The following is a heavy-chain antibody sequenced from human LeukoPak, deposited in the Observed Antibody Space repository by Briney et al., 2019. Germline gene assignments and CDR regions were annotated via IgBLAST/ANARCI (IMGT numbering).Heavy chain of an antibody. CDR2: IYFSGST. Sequence: SETLSLTCTVSGGSISSYYWSWIRQPPGKGLEWIGYIYFSGSTNYNPSLKSRVTISVDTSKNQFSLKMSSVTAADTAVYYCARDGYSGNDGLWGQGTLVTVSS. D-gene: IGHD5-12*01. CDR1: GGSISSYY. CDR3: ARDGYSGNDGL. V-gene: IGHV4-59*01. J-gene: IGHJ4*02.